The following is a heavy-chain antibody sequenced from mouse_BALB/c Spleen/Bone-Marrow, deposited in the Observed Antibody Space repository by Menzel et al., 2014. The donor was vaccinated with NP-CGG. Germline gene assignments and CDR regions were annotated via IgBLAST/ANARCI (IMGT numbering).Heavy chain of an antibody. CDR2: IGNKAYGYTT. J-gene: IGHJ4*01. Sequence: EVKLVESGGGLVQPGGSLRLSCTTSGFTFIDHYMSWVRQPPGKALEWLGFIGNKAYGYTTEYSASVKGRFTISRDNSQSILYLQMNTLRAEDSATYYCARFPMDYWGQGTSVTVSS. CDR3: ARFPMDY. CDR1: GFTFIDHY. V-gene: IGHV7-3*02.